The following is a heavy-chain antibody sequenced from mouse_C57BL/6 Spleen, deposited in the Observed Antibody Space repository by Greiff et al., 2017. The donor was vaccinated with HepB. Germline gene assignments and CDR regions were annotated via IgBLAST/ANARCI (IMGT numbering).Heavy chain of an antibody. CDR3: ARTVATVVEGAMDY. D-gene: IGHD1-1*01. CDR2: ISTGGSYT. CDR1: GFTFSSYG. V-gene: IGHV5-6*01. J-gene: IGHJ4*01. Sequence: EVKLVESGGDLVKPGGSLKLSCAASGFTFSSYGMSWVRQTPDKRLEWVATISTGGSYTYYPDSVKGRFTISRDTANNTLYLQMSRLKSEDTAMYYCARTVATVVEGAMDYWGQGTSVTVSS.